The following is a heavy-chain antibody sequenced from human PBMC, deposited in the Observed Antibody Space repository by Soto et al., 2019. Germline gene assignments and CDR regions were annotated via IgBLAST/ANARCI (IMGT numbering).Heavy chain of an antibody. CDR3: VKSRGGNNFDFFD. V-gene: IGHV3-64D*06. CDR1: GFTFSSYA. J-gene: IGHJ4*02. Sequence: GGSLRLSCSASGFTFSSYAMHWVRQAPGKGLEYVSGIRGNGDPPFYADSVKGRFTISRDNSKDTLYLQMSSLSADDTAVYYCVKSRGGNNFDFFDWGQGALVTVSS. D-gene: IGHD5-12*01. CDR2: IRGNGDPP.